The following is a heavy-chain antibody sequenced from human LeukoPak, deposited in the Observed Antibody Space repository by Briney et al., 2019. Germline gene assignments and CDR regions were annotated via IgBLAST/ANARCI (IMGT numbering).Heavy chain of an antibody. CDR2: IKGDGSVQ. CDR3: VGQLLRAV. CDR1: GFPFSVYW. J-gene: IGHJ6*04. D-gene: IGHD2-2*01. Sequence: PGGSLRLSCTASGFPFSVYWISWVRQAPGKGLGWVANIKGDGSVQDYADSVKGRFPISRDNAKNLVYVQMSSLRVDDTAIYYCVGQLLRAVWGKGTTVTVSS. V-gene: IGHV3-7*01.